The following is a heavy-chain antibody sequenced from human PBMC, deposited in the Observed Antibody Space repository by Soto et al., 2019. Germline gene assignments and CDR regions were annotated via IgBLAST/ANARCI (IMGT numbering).Heavy chain of an antibody. CDR1: GYTFTSYD. Sequence: QVQLVQSGAEVKKPGASVKVSCKASGYTFTSYDINWVRQATGQGLEWMGWMNPNSGNTGYAQKFQGRVTMTRNASISTAYMELSSLRSEDTAVYYCARWPDGYYYYGMDVWGQGTTVTVSS. CDR3: ARWPDGYYYYGMDV. CDR2: MNPNSGNT. J-gene: IGHJ6*02. V-gene: IGHV1-8*01.